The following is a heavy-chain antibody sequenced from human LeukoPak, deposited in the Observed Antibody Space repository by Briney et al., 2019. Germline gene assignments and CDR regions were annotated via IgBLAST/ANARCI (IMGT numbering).Heavy chain of an antibody. CDR2: IYYSGST. D-gene: IGHD3-22*01. CDR1: GGSISSYY. J-gene: IGHJ4*02. CDR3: ASAGVYDSSGYYYLDY. V-gene: IGHV4-59*01. Sequence: SETLSLTCTVSGGSISSYYWSWIRQPPGKGLEGVGYIYYSGSTNYNPSLKSRVTISVDTSKNQFSLKLSSVTAADTAVYYCASAGVYDSSGYYYLDYWGQGTLVTVSS.